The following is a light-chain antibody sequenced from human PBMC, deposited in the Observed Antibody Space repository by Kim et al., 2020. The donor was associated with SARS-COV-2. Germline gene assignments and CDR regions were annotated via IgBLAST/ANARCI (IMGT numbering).Light chain of an antibody. Sequence: QAGLTQPPSVSKGLRQTATLTCTGDSNNVGHQGAAWLQQHQGRPPKLLSYRNNKRPSGISDKFSASRSGSRASLTIAGLQPEDEADYYCSAWDNSLGAWVFGGGTSLTVL. CDR2: RNN. J-gene: IGLJ3*02. V-gene: IGLV10-54*01. CDR3: SAWDNSLGAWV. CDR1: SNNVGHQG.